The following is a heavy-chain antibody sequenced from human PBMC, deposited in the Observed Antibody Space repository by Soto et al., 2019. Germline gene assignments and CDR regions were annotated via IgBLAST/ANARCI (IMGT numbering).Heavy chain of an antibody. CDR2: ISVDGGRT. Sequence: EVQLVESGGGLVQPGGSLRLSCAAPGFTFGSYWMNWVRQAPGKGLVWVSPISVDGGRTNYADSVKGRFTISRDNSKSTPYLLMNRLKTEVTAMYSFTISPPVYSLVYRYYGMHVWGHAPTVTVS. V-gene: IGHV3-74*01. J-gene: IGHJ6*02. CDR1: GFTFGSYW. CDR3: TISPPVYSLVYRYYGMHV. D-gene: IGHD3-9*01.